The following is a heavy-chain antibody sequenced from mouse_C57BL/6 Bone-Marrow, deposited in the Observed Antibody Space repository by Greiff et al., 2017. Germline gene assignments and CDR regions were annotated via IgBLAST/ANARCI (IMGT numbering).Heavy chain of an antibody. CDR2: FHPYNDDT. CDR3: ARGGNYGGYYFDY. Sequence: VKLMESGAELVKPGASVKMSCKASGYTFTTYPIEWMKQHHGKSLEWIGNFHPYNDDTKYNEKFKGKATLTVEKSSSTVYLELSRLTSDDSAVYYCARGGNYGGYYFDYWGQGTTLTVSS. V-gene: IGHV1-47*01. CDR1: GYTFTTYP. D-gene: IGHD2-1*01. J-gene: IGHJ2*01.